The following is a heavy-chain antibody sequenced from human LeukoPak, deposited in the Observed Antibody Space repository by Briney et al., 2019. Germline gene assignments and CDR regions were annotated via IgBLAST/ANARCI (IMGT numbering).Heavy chain of an antibody. CDR2: IYPRDSDT. J-gene: IGHJ4*02. Sequence: GESLKISCKGSGYRFTDYWIGWVRQMPGKGLDWMGIIYPRDSDTRYSPSFQGQVTISADKSVSTVYLQWSSLKASGAAMYYCAIRYSGSYNDYWGQGTLVTVSS. D-gene: IGHD1-26*01. CDR3: AIRYSGSYNDY. CDR1: GYRFTDYW. V-gene: IGHV5-51*01.